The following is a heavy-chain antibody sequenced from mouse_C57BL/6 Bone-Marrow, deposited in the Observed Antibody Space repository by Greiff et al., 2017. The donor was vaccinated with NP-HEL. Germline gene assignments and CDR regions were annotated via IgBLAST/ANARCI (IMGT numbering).Heavy chain of an antibody. CDR1: GFTFSSYG. CDR2: ISSGGSYT. CDR3: ARRYYAMDY. J-gene: IGHJ4*01. V-gene: IGHV5-6*02. Sequence: EVKLVESGGDLVKPGGSLKLSCAASGFTFSSYGMSWVRQTPDKRLERVATISSGGSYTYYPDSVKGRFTISRDNAKNTLYLQMSSLKSEDTAMYYCARRYYAMDYWGQGTSVTVSS.